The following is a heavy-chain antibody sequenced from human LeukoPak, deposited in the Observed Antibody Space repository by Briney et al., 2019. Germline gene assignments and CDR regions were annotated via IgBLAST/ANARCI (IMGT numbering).Heavy chain of an antibody. Sequence: SETLSLTCTVSGGSISNYYWNWMRQPPGRGLEWIGYIYDSEITNSNPSLKSRVTTSVDTSKNQFSLKLRAVTAADTAVYYCARGIAVVDFSPDYFDYWGQGTLVTVSS. CDR1: GGSISNYY. J-gene: IGHJ4*02. D-gene: IGHD6-19*01. CDR2: IYDSEIT. V-gene: IGHV4-59*12. CDR3: ARGIAVVDFSPDYFDY.